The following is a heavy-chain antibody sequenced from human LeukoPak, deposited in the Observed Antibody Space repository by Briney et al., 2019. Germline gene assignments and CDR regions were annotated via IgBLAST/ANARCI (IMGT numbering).Heavy chain of an antibody. CDR1: AFTFSSYG. Sequence: GGSLRLSCAASAFTFSSYGMHWVRQAPGKGLEWVAYIQYDRTNEQYAHSVKGRFRISRDNSNNILYLQMNSLRAEDTAVYYCARARSSYGYGDAFDIWGQGTMVTVSS. CDR3: ARARSSYGYGDAFDI. V-gene: IGHV3-30*02. CDR2: IQYDRTNE. J-gene: IGHJ3*02. D-gene: IGHD5-18*01.